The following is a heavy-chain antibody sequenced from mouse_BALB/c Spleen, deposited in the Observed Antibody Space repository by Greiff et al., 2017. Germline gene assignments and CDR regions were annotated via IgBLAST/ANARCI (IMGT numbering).Heavy chain of an antibody. CDR1: GFTFSSYA. V-gene: IGHV5-6-5*01. J-gene: IGHJ4*01. CDR2: ISSGGST. CDR3: ARGGFFYAMDY. Sequence: VESGGGLVKPGGSLKLSCAASGFTFSSYAMSWVRQTPEKRLEWVASISSGGSTYYPDSVKGRFTISRDNARNILYLQMSSLRSEDTAMYYCARGGFFYAMDYWGQGTSVTVSS.